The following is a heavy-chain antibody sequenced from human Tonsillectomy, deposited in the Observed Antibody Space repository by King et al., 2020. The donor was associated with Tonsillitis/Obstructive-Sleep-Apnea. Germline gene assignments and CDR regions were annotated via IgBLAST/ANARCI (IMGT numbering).Heavy chain of an antibody. CDR3: ARGGVRLSPVDY. J-gene: IGHJ4*02. V-gene: IGHV3-13*01. D-gene: IGHD6-19*01. Sequence: VQLVESGGGLVQPGGSLRLSCAASGFIFSSYDMHWVRQATGKGLEWVSAIGTAGDTYYPGSVKGRFTISRENAKNSLYLQMNSLRAGDTAVYYCARGGVRLSPVDYWGQGTLVTVSS. CDR1: GFIFSSYD. CDR2: IGTAGDT.